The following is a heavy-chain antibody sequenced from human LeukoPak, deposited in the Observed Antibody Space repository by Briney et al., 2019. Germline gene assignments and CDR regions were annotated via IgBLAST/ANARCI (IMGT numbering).Heavy chain of an antibody. CDR1: GFTFSSYS. CDR2: ISSGSSTI. Sequence: PGGSLRLSCAASGFTFSSYSMNWVRQAPRKGLEWVSYISSGSSTIYYADSVKGRFTISRDNAKNSLYLQMNSLRAEDTAVYYCARASKYYYDSSGYPLDYWGQGTLVTVSS. CDR3: ARASKYYYDSSGYPLDY. J-gene: IGHJ4*02. V-gene: IGHV3-48*04. D-gene: IGHD3-22*01.